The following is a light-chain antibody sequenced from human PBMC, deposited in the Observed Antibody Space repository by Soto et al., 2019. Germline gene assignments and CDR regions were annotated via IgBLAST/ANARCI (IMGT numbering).Light chain of an antibody. Sequence: DIQMTQSPSSLSASVGDRVTITCRASQSISSYLNWYQQKPGKAPKLLIYAASSLKSGVPSRFSGSGSGTDFTLNISSLQPEDFATYYCQQSYRTPLTFGGGTKVEIK. CDR3: QQSYRTPLT. V-gene: IGKV1-39*01. CDR1: QSISSY. CDR2: AAS. J-gene: IGKJ4*01.